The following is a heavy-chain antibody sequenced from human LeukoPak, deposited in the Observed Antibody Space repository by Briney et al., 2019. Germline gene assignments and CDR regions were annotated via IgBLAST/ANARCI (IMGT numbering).Heavy chain of an antibody. J-gene: IGHJ4*02. CDR1: GFSFSSYS. CDR2: IDSSSNYI. Sequence: GGSLRLSCAASGFSFSSYSMNWVRQAPGKGLEWVSSIDSSSNYIFYADSVKGRFTISRDNSKNTLYLQMNSLRAEDTAVYYCAKKGQGRGVDLYFDYWGQGTLVTVSS. D-gene: IGHD3-10*01. CDR3: AKKGQGRGVDLYFDY. V-gene: IGHV3-21*04.